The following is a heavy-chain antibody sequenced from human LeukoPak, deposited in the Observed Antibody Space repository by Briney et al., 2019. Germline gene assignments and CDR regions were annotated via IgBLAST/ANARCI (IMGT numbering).Heavy chain of an antibody. J-gene: IGHJ4*02. CDR1: GYTFTGYY. D-gene: IGHD2-2*01. Sequence: ASVKVSCKASGYTFTGYYMHWVRQAPGQGLEWMGWINPNSGGTNYAQKFQGRVTMTRDTSISTAYMELSRLRSDDTAVYYCARDCSSTSCYGDWGQGTLATVSS. CDR2: INPNSGGT. V-gene: IGHV1-2*02. CDR3: ARDCSSTSCYGD.